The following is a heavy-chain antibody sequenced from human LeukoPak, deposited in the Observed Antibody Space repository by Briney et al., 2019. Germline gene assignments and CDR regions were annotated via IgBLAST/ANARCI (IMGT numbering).Heavy chain of an antibody. V-gene: IGHV3-23*01. D-gene: IGHD3-10*01. Sequence: GGSLRLSCAASGFTFSNAWMSWFRQAPGKGLEWVSAISGSGGSTYYADSVKGRFTISRDNSKNTLYLQMNSLRAEDTAVYYCAKSLMVRGVSYVDYWGQGTLVTVSS. J-gene: IGHJ4*02. CDR2: ISGSGGST. CDR3: AKSLMVRGVSYVDY. CDR1: GFTFSNAW.